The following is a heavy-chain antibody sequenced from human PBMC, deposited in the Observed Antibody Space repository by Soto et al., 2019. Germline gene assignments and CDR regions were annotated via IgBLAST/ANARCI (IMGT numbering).Heavy chain of an antibody. CDR3: ASRRSGSNGSGSYYKIHYGMDV. CDR1: GGSFSGYY. J-gene: IGHJ6*02. V-gene: IGHV4-34*01. Sequence: ASETLSLPCAVYGGSFSGYYWSWIRQPPGKGLEWIGEINHSGSTNYNPSLKSRVTISVDTSKNQFSLKLSSVTAADTAVYYCASRRSGSNGSGSYYKIHYGMDVWGQGTTVTVSS. D-gene: IGHD3-10*01. CDR2: INHSGST.